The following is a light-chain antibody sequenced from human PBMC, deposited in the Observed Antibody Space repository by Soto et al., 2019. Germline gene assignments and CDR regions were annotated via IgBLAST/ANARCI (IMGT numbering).Light chain of an antibody. V-gene: IGKV3-11*01. Sequence: EIVMTQSPATLSLSPGERATLSCRASQSVSSYLAWYQQKPGQAPRLLIYDASNRATGIPARFSGSGSGTDFTLTIRSLEPEDFAVYYCQQRNNWPRGTFGQGTRLEIK. CDR2: DAS. CDR3: QQRNNWPRGT. J-gene: IGKJ5*01. CDR1: QSVSSY.